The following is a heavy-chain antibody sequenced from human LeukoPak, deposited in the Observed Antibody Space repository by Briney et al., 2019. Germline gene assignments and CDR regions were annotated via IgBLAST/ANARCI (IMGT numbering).Heavy chain of an antibody. Sequence: PGGSLRLSCAASGFTFNTFNMSWVRQAPGKGLEWVANIKEDGSETYYVDSVKGRFTISRDNAKNSLYLQMNSLRAEDTAVYYCARGGGYISSWGQGTLVTVSS. J-gene: IGHJ5*02. V-gene: IGHV3-7*04. CDR1: GFTFNTFN. CDR3: ARGGGYISS. D-gene: IGHD5-12*01. CDR2: IKEDGSET.